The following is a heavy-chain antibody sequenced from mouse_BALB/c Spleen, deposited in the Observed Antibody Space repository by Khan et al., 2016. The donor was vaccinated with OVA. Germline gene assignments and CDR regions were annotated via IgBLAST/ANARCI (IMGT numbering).Heavy chain of an antibody. J-gene: IGHJ2*01. CDR2: ISGDSNTI. V-gene: IGHV5-17*02. Sequence: EVQLVETGGGLVQPGGSRKLSCAVSGFTFNNYGMHWVRQAPEKGLEWVAYISGDSNTIYYVDSVKGRFTISRANPKNTLFLQMTSLMSEDTAMYYCATSYFYGYYFDYWGPGTTLTVS. CDR1: GFTFNNYG. CDR3: ATSYFYGYYFDY. D-gene: IGHD1-1*01.